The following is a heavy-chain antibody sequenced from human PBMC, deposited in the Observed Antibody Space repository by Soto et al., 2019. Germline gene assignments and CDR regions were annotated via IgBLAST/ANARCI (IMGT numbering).Heavy chain of an antibody. V-gene: IGHV1-58*01. J-gene: IGHJ6*02. CDR2: IVVGSGNT. CDR1: GFTFTSSA. Sequence: GASVKVSWKASGFTFTSSAVQWVRQAREQRLEWIGWIVVGSGNTNYAQKFQERVTITRDMSTSTAYMELSSLRSEDTAVYYCAASDCSSTSCYEKGYYGMDVWGQGTTVTVSS. CDR3: AASDCSSTSCYEKGYYGMDV. D-gene: IGHD2-2*01.